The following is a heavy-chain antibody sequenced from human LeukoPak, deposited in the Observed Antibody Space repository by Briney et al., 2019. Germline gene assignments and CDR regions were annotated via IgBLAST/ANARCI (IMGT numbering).Heavy chain of an antibody. J-gene: IGHJ6*02. V-gene: IGHV4-59*08. Sequence: SETLSLTCSVSSGPLKGYYSRGMPLPPGEGVEGIGYIHSSGSTLYNPSLKSRVTMSVDTSTNQFSLKLTSVTAADTAVYYCARADPVPLYQRGMDVWGQGTTVTVSS. CDR1: SGPLKGYY. CDR3: ARADPVPLYQRGMDV. D-gene: IGHD2/OR15-2a*01. CDR2: IHSSGST.